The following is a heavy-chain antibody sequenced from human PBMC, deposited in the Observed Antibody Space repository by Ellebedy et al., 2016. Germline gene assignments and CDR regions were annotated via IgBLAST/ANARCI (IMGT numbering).Heavy chain of an antibody. CDR2: ISAKGDKR. Sequence: GGSLRLSXAVSGLTFSNFFMSWVRQAPGRGLEWVATISAKGDKRDLADSVQGRFTISRDNFRNTLHLQMSNLRGEDTAVYYCRQGHYFDQWGQGALVTVSS. V-gene: IGHV3-23*01. CDR3: RQGHYFDQ. J-gene: IGHJ4*02. CDR1: GLTFSNFF.